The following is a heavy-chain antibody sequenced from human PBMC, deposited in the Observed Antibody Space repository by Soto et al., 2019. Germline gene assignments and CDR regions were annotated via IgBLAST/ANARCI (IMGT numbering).Heavy chain of an antibody. J-gene: IGHJ3*02. Sequence: TLSLRCAVSGGSLSSGCYSWSWIRQPPGKGLEWIGYIYHSGSNYYNQSLKSRVTISVERSKNQFSLKLSSLTSADTAVYYCARGTLGGAFDIWGQGTMGTVS. CDR2: IYHSGSN. V-gene: IGHV4-30-2*01. CDR3: ARGTLGGAFDI. CDR1: GGSLSSGCYS. D-gene: IGHD1-26*01.